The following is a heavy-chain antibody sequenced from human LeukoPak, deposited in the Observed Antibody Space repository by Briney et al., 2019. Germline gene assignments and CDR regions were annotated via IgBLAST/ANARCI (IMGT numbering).Heavy chain of an antibody. V-gene: IGHV3-23*01. J-gene: IGHJ3*02. D-gene: IGHD3-10*01. CDR1: GFTFHNYA. CDR2: IGASGDNI. CDR3: ATQSPDYSIGPSYGSFNI. Sequence: GGSLRLFCEASGFTFHNYAMPWVPQALGKGLEYVSSIGASGDNIYCGGSVKGRFNISRDNSKNTLFLQMNSLRAEDTALYYCATQSPDYSIGPSYGSFNIWGQGTKVTVSS.